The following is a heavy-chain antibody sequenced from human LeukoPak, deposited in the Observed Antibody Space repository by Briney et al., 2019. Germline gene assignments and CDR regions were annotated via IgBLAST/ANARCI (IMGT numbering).Heavy chain of an antibody. J-gene: IGHJ4*02. V-gene: IGHV4-39*01. CDR2: IYYSGST. CDR3: ARVEMATAY. CDR1: GGSISSSSYY. D-gene: IGHD5-24*01. Sequence: PPETLSLTCTVSGGSISSSSYYWGWIRQPPGKGLEWIGSIYYSGSTYYNPSLKSRVTISVDTSKNQFSLKLSSVTAADTAVYYCARVEMATAYWGQGTLVTVSS.